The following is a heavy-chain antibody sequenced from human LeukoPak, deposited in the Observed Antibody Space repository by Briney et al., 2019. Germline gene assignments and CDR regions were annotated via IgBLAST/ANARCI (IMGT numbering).Heavy chain of an antibody. CDR2: IWYDGSNK. J-gene: IGHJ4*02. V-gene: IGHV3-33*06. CDR1: GFTFSSYG. D-gene: IGHD6-6*01. CDR3: AKSQQQLVALDY. Sequence: GRSLRLSCAASGFTFSSYGMHWVRQAPGKGLEWVAVIWYDGSNKYYVDSVKGRFTISRDNSKNTLYLQMNSLRAEDTAVYYCAKSQQQLVALDYWGQGTLVTVSS.